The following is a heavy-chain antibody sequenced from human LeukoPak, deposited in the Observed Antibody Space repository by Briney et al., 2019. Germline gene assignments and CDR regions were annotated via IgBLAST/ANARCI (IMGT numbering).Heavy chain of an antibody. J-gene: IGHJ4*02. Sequence: GGSLRLSCAASGFTFSTYWMTWVRQAPGKGLEWVASINQDGSEKYYVDSVKGRFTISRDNAQKSLYLEMKSLSAKDTAVYYCARAVTSTEGYWGQGTLVTDSS. CDR1: GFTFSTYW. V-gene: IGHV3-7*03. CDR2: INQDGSEK. CDR3: ARAVTSTEGY.